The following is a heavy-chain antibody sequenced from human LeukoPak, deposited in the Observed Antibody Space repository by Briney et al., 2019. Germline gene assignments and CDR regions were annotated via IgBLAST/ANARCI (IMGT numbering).Heavy chain of an antibody. CDR3: ARDCYDYVWGSYRYTGFDY. Sequence: PGGSLRLSCAASGFTFSNYAMAWVRQAPEKGLEWVSSVSGNGGYTYYADSVKGRFTISRDNAKNSLYLQMNSLRAEDTAVYYCARDCYDYVWGSYRYTGFDYWGQGTLSPSPQ. J-gene: IGHJ4*02. V-gene: IGHV3-21*04. CDR1: GFTFSNYA. D-gene: IGHD3-16*02. CDR2: VSGNGGYT.